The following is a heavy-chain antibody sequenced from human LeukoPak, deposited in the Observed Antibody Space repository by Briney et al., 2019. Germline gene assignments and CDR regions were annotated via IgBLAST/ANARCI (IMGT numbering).Heavy chain of an antibody. J-gene: IGHJ4*02. V-gene: IGHV4-38-2*02. CDR2: IYYSGST. CDR1: GYSISSGYY. Sequence: SETLSLTCTVSGYSISSGYYWGWIRQPPGKGLEWIGSIYYSGSTYYNPSLKSRVTISVDTSKNQFSLKLSSVTAADTAVYYCAGTSPRTDYWGQGTLVTVSS. CDR3: AGTSPRTDY.